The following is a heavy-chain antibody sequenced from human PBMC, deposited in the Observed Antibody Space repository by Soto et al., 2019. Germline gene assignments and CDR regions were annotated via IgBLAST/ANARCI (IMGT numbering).Heavy chain of an antibody. CDR1: GFVFDRHA. D-gene: IGHD7-27*01. V-gene: IGHV3-23*01. Sequence: EMQLLESGGGLAQTGRSLRLSCAASGFVFDRHAINWVRQAPGKGLEWVSGVSAGGQPTYYADSVKGRFTISRDNSKNAASLHLDGLRGDDTAVYYCVRDRTGDLVWSFELWGRCTVVTVAS. CDR3: VRDRTGDLVWSFEL. CDR2: VSAGGQPT. J-gene: IGHJ2*01.